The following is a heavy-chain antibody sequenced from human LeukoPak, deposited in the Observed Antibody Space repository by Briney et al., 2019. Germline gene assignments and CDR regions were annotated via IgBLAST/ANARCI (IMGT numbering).Heavy chain of an antibody. CDR2: ISSSGRTM. D-gene: IGHD4-23*01. J-gene: IGHJ4*02. CDR1: GFTFSSYE. CDR3: TREQDREASATVVGDY. Sequence: GGSLRLSCAASGFTFSSYEMNWVRQAPGKGLEWVSYISSSGRTMYYADSVKGRFTISRDNAKNSLFLQMNSLRAEDTAVYYCTREQDREASATVVGDYWGQGTLVTVSS. V-gene: IGHV3-48*03.